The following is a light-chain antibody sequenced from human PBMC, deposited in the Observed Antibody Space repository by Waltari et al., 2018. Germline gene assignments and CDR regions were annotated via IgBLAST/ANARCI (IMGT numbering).Light chain of an antibody. Sequence: EIVLTQSPDILSLSPGDTATLSSRASQGLTVNYLAWYQHKPGQAPGLLIYAASSRATGVPDRFSGSVSGAHFTLAISRLEPEDFAVYYCQQFESAPRTFGQGTKVEIK. J-gene: IGKJ1*01. CDR2: AAS. CDR3: QQFESAPRT. V-gene: IGKV3-20*01. CDR1: QGLTVNY.